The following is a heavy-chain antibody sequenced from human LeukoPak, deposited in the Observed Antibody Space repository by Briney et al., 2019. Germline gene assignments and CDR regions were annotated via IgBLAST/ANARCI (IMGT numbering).Heavy chain of an antibody. Sequence: ASVKVSCKTSGYTFTSYYMHWVRQAPGQGVDGMGWVNPTSGGTNYAQKFQGRVTMTRDTSISTAYMELSRLRSDDTAVYYCARVYYYYDSSGILTLYFDYWGQGTLVTVSS. V-gene: IGHV1-2*02. CDR3: ARVYYYYDSSGILTLYFDY. CDR1: GYTFTSYY. D-gene: IGHD3-22*01. CDR2: VNPTSGGT. J-gene: IGHJ4*02.